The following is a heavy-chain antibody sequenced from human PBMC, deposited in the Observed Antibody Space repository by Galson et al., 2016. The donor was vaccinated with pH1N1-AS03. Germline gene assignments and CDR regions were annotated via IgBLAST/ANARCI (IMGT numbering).Heavy chain of an antibody. CDR3: ARENWSVEY. CDR1: GFTFTNYW. V-gene: IGHV3-7*03. D-gene: IGHD1-1*01. J-gene: IGHJ4*02. CDR2: IKTDGGDK. Sequence: SLRLSCAASGFTFTNYWMTWVRQAPGKGLEWVANIKTDGGDKNYVDSVKGRFIISRDNAKNSLYLQMNSLRVEDTAVYYCARENWSVEYWGQGTLVIVSS.